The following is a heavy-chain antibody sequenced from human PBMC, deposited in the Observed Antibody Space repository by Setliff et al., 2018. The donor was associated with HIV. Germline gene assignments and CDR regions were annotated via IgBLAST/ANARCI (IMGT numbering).Heavy chain of an antibody. J-gene: IGHJ4*02. D-gene: IGHD3-22*01. V-gene: IGHV4-34*01. Sequence: PSETLSLTCAVYGGSFSGYYWSWIRQPPGKGLEWIGEINHSGSTNYNPSLKSRVTISVDTSKNQFSLKLSSVTAADTAVYYCARGRAYYGSSGYYYFDYWGQGTLVTVSS. CDR2: INHSGST. CDR1: GGSFSGYY. CDR3: ARGRAYYGSSGYYYFDY.